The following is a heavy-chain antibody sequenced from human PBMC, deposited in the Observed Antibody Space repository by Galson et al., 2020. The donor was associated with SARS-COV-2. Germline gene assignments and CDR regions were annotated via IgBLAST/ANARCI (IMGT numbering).Heavy chain of an antibody. V-gene: IGHV4-39*07. J-gene: IGHJ4*02. Sequence: ASEALSSTCIPLGGSISTNKWFGGSIRQPPGKGLERIGSIYYGGTTYYNPSIKSRLTISMDTSKNQFSLNLSSVTAADTAVYYCSRDQGYGSSWSIVDPFDHWGQGTLVTVSS. CDR2: IYYGGTT. D-gene: IGHD6-13*01. CDR1: GGSISTNKWF. CDR3: SRDQGYGSSWSIVDPFDH.